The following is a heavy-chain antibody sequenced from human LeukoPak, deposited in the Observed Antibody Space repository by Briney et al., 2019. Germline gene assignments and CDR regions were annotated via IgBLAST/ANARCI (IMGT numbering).Heavy chain of an antibody. CDR3: ARDGGYSGYGDY. CDR2: IKPNGGGT. V-gene: IGHV1-2*02. CDR1: GYTLINYS. Sequence: ASVKVSCTASGYTLINYSMHWVRQIPGQGIEWMGWIKPNGGGTYYAQKFQGRVTMSRDTSISTAYMELSRLRHDDTAMYYCARDGGYSGYGDYWGQGTLVTVSS. J-gene: IGHJ4*02. D-gene: IGHD5-12*01.